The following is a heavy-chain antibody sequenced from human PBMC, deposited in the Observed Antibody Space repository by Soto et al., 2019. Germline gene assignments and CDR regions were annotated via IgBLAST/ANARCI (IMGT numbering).Heavy chain of an antibody. CDR2: ISADGSEK. D-gene: IGHD2-8*02. CDR1: GFTFSYSW. CDR3: ARTPGLLDS. J-gene: IGHJ4*02. Sequence: GGSLRLSCAASGFTFSYSWMNWVRQAPGKGLEWVAYISADGSEKMHVASVTGRFTISRDNAKNSLFLEMNNLRAEDTAVYYCARTPGLLDSWSLGTLVTVSS. V-gene: IGHV3-7*01.